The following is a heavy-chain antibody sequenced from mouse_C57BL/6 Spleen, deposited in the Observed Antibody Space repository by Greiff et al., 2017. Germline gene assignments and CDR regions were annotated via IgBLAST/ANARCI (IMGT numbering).Heavy chain of an antibody. V-gene: IGHV1-82*01. J-gene: IGHJ2*01. CDR3: ARRGYDCFDY. D-gene: IGHD2-4*01. CDR2: IYPGDGDT. Sequence: QVHLQQSGPELVKPGASVKISCKASGYAFSSSWMNWVKQRPGKGLEWIGRIYPGDGDTNYNGKFKGKATLTADKSSSTAYMQLSSLTSEDSAVYFCARRGYDCFDYWGQGTTLTVSS. CDR1: GYAFSSSW.